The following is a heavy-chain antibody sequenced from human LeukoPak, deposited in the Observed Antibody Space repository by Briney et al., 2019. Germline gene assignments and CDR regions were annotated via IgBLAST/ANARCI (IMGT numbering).Heavy chain of an antibody. D-gene: IGHD4-23*01. CDR1: GFSLSTSGVG. J-gene: IGHJ4*02. V-gene: IGHV2-5*02. Sequence: RKSGPTLVKPTQTLTLTCTFSGFSLSTSGVGVGWIRQPPGKALEWLAVIYWDDDERYSPSLKSRLTITKDTSKNQVVLTMTNMDPVDTATYYCAHSCGGGNSAYFDYWGQGTLVTDSS. CDR2: IYWDDDE. CDR3: AHSCGGGNSAYFDY.